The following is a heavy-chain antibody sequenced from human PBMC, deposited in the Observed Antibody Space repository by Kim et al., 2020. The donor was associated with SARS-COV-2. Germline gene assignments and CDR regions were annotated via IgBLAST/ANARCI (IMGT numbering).Heavy chain of an antibody. V-gene: IGHV3-74*01. CDR3: VKLVRPTTTDFDS. J-gene: IGHJ4*02. Sequence: YADYVKCRFTISRDNAKNTLYLQMNSLGAEDTAVYYCVKLVRPTTTDFDSCGQGSLVTVSS. D-gene: IGHD1-26*01.